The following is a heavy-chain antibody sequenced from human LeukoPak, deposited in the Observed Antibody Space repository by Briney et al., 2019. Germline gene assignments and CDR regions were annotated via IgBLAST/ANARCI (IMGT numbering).Heavy chain of an antibody. V-gene: IGHV4-39*01. J-gene: IGHJ2*01. Sequence: SETLSLTCTVSGTSISSSSYYWGWIRQPPGKGLEWIGSIYYSGSTYYNPSLKSRVTISVDTSKNQFSLKLSSVTAADTAVYYCATRLRWLQLRRDWYFDLWGRGTLVTVSS. CDR3: ATRLRWLQLRRDWYFDL. D-gene: IGHD5-24*01. CDR2: IYYSGST. CDR1: GTSISSSSYY.